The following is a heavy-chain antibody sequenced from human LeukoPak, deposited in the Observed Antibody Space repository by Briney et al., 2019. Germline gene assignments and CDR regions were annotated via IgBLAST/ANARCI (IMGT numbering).Heavy chain of an antibody. CDR2: ISSSSSYI. V-gene: IGHV3-21*01. D-gene: IGHD6-13*01. CDR3: ARGRIAAAYQGGPDY. J-gene: IGHJ4*02. Sequence: GGSVRPSCAACGFTFSSYSMNWVRQAPGKGLEWVSSISSSSSYIYYADSVKGRFTISRDNVKNSLYLQMNSLRAEDTAIYYCARGRIAAAYQGGPDYWGQGTLVTVSS. CDR1: GFTFSSYS.